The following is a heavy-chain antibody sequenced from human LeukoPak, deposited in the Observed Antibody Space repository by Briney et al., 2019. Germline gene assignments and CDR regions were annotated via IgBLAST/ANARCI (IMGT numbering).Heavy chain of an antibody. V-gene: IGHV1-18*01. CDR3: ARAGAVEYSSSWYVSDY. CDR1: GYTFTSYG. Sequence: ASVKVSCKASGYTFTSYGISWVRQAPGQGHERMGWISAYNGNTNYAQKLQGRVTMTTDTSTSTAYMELRSLRADDTAVYYCARAGAVEYSSSWYVSDYWGQGTLVTVSS. D-gene: IGHD6-13*01. CDR2: ISAYNGNT. J-gene: IGHJ4*02.